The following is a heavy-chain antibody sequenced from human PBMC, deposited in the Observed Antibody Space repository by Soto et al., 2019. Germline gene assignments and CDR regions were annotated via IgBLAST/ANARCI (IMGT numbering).Heavy chain of an antibody. Sequence: QVQLVQSGAEVKKPGTSVKVSCKASGYSFTAYYMHWVRQAPGQGLEWMGWINANTGGTGYVQTLQGRVTMTRDTSTTTVYVEVSGLRSDDTAMYYCARGNCGGVSCPFDYWGQGTLVTVSS. CDR1: GYSFTAYY. CDR2: INANTGGT. D-gene: IGHD2-21*01. J-gene: IGHJ4*02. CDR3: ARGNCGGVSCPFDY. V-gene: IGHV1-2*02.